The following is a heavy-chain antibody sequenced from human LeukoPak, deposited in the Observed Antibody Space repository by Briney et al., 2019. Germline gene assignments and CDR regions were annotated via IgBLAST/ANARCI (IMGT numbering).Heavy chain of an antibody. CDR2: INPNDGDT. Sequence: PGASVKVSCKASGYTFTDYYMHWVRQAPGQGFEWMGWINPNDGDTNYAQKFQGRVTKTRDTSISTAHMEVSRLRSDDTAVYYCARANFLYCSSTTCLFDYWGQGTLVTVSS. CDR3: ARANFLYCSSTTCLFDY. J-gene: IGHJ4*02. CDR1: GYTFTDYY. D-gene: IGHD2-2*01. V-gene: IGHV1-2*02.